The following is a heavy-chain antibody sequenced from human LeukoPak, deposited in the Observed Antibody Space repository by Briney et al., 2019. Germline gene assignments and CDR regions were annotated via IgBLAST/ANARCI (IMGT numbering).Heavy chain of an antibody. CDR3: AKGESGYDDYVAFDI. Sequence: GGSLRLSCAASGFTFSSYGMHWVRQAPGKGLERVAFIRYDGSNKYYADSVKGRFTISRDNSKNTLYLQMNSLRAEDTAVYYCAKGESGYDDYVAFDIWGQGTMVTVSS. CDR2: IRYDGSNK. J-gene: IGHJ3*02. D-gene: IGHD5-12*01. V-gene: IGHV3-30*02. CDR1: GFTFSSYG.